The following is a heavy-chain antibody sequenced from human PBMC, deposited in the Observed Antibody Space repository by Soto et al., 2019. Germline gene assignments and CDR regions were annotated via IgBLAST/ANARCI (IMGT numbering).Heavy chain of an antibody. J-gene: IGHJ4*02. D-gene: IGHD6-13*01. V-gene: IGHV4-30-2*01. CDR3: ASSHAGAHITAAVH. Sequence: SVTLSLTYAVSGGSISSGGYSWNWIRQPPGKGLEWIGYIYHSGSTYYNPSLKSRVTISVDRSKNQFSLKLSSVTAADTAVYYCASSHAGAHITAAVHWGQGTLVT. CDR1: GGSISSGGYS. CDR2: IYHSGST.